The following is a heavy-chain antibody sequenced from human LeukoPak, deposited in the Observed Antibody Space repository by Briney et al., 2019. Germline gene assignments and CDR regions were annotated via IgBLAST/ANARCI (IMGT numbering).Heavy chain of an antibody. J-gene: IGHJ4*02. CDR2: FDPEDGET. CDR3: ATGGQGGGWYTN. CDR1: GYTLTELS. D-gene: IGHD6-19*01. V-gene: IGHV1-24*01. Sequence: ASVKVSCKVSGYTLTELSMHWVRQAPGKGPEWMGGFDPEDGETIYAQKFQGRVTMTEDTSTDTAYMELSSLRSEDTAVYYCATGGQGGGWYTNWGQGTLVTVSS.